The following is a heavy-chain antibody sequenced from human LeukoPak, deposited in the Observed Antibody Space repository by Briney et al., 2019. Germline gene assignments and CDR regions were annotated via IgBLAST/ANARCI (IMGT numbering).Heavy chain of an antibody. Sequence: SERLSLTCSVSGGSVTSGGFYWGWLRQPPGKGPEWIATIYYTGSTYYNPSLNSRVTVSIDTSKNQFSLRLTSVTATDTAVYHCARHSGSGSLSRPFDPWGQGTLVTVSS. D-gene: IGHD3-10*01. J-gene: IGHJ5*02. CDR2: IYYTGST. CDR1: GGSVTSGGFY. V-gene: IGHV4-39*01. CDR3: ARHSGSGSLSRPFDP.